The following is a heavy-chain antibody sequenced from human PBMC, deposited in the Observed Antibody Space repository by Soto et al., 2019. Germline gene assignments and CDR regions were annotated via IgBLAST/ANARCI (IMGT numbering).Heavy chain of an antibody. D-gene: IGHD6-19*01. CDR2: IHHSGSS. V-gene: IGHV4-4*02. CDR3: GRAYSSGSPIDS. J-gene: IGHJ4*02. CDR1: GGSINSPNW. Sequence: QVQLQESGPGLVKPSGTLSLTCAVSGGSINSPNWWNWVRQPPGKGLEWIGEIHHSGSSNYNPSLQSRLTLSVDKSKHELSLKLTSVTAADTAVYYCGRAYSSGSPIDSWGQGTLVTVSS.